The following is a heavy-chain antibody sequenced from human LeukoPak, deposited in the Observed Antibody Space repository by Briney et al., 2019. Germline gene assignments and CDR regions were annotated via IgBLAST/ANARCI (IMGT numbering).Heavy chain of an antibody. CDR2: IYYSGST. J-gene: IGHJ4*02. CDR3: ASLVSSVGVCY. D-gene: IGHD3-10*01. CDR1: GGSISSSSYY. Sequence: PSETLSLTCTVSGGSISSSSYYWGWIRQPPGKGLEWIGSIYYSGSTYYNPSLKSRVTISVDTSKNQFSLKLSSVTAADTAVYYCASLVSSVGVCYRGQGTLVTVSS. V-gene: IGHV4-39*01.